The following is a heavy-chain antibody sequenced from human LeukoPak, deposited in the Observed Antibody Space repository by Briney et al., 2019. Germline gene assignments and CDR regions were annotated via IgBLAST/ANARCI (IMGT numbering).Heavy chain of an antibody. CDR1: ADSINTYY. CDR2: IYYSGSP. CDR3: TRDIAAAGAWFDP. Sequence: KASETLSLTCTVSADSINTYYWSWIRQPPGKGLEGIGYIYYSGSPNYNPPLKSRVTISGDPPKNQLSLKLSSVTAADTAVDYCTRDIAAAGAWFDPWGQGTLVTVSS. J-gene: IGHJ5*02. V-gene: IGHV4-59*01. D-gene: IGHD6-13*01.